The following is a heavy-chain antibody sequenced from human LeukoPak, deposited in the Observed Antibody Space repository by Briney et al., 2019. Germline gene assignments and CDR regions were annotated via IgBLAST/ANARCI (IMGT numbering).Heavy chain of an antibody. V-gene: IGHV4-34*01. CDR1: GGSFSGYY. CDR3: VRLSDTNRGVDY. J-gene: IGHJ4*02. CDR2: INHSGST. D-gene: IGHD2-21*02. Sequence: SETLPLTCAVYGGSFSGYYWSWIRQPPGKGLEWIGEINHSGSTNYNPSLKSRVTISVDTPKNEFSLKLSSVTAADTAVYYCVRLSDTNRGVDYWGQGTLVSVSS.